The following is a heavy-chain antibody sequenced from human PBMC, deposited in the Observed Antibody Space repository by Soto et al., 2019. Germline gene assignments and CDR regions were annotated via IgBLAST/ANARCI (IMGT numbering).Heavy chain of an antibody. D-gene: IGHD5-12*01. Sequence: QVQLVESGGGVVQPGRSLRLSCAASGFTFSSYGMHWVRQAPGKGLEWVAVIWYDGSNKYYADSVKGRFTISRDNSKNMLYLQMNSLRAEDTAVYYCARDLVGRDGYNPTHDWGQGTLVTVSS. CDR3: ARDLVGRDGYNPTHD. V-gene: IGHV3-33*01. J-gene: IGHJ4*02. CDR2: IWYDGSNK. CDR1: GFTFSSYG.